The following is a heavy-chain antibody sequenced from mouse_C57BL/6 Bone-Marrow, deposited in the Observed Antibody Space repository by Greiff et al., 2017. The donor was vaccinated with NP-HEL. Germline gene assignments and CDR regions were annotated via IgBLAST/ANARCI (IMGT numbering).Heavy chain of an antibody. J-gene: IGHJ3*01. CDR3: ARQGGYSIAWFAY. Sequence: VKLMESGAELARPGASVKLSCKASGYTFTSYGISWVKQRTGQGLEWIGEIYPRSGNTYYNEKFKGKATLTADKSSSTAYMELRSLTSEDSAVYFCARQGGYSIAWFAYWGQGTLVTVSA. CDR2: IYPRSGNT. D-gene: IGHD2-5*01. CDR1: GYTFTSYG. V-gene: IGHV1-81*01.